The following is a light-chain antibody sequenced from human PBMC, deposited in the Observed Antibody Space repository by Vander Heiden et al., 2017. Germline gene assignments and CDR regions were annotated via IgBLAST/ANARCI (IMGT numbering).Light chain of an antibody. CDR2: AAS. Sequence: DIQMIQSPSCLTASVGDRVPITCRASQSISSYLNWYQQKPGKAPKLLIYAASSLQSGIPSRFSGRGSGTDFTLTISSLQPEDFATYYCQQSYSTPLSFGGGTKVEIK. J-gene: IGKJ4*01. V-gene: IGKV1-39*01. CDR3: QQSYSTPLS. CDR1: QSISSY.